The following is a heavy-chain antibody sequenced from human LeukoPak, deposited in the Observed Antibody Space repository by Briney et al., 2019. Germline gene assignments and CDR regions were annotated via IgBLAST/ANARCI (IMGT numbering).Heavy chain of an antibody. D-gene: IGHD6-13*01. CDR3: ARPYSSSWKGGFDY. CDR1: GGSISSSSYY. J-gene: IGHJ4*01. CDR2: IYYSGST. Sequence: TSETLSLTCTVSGGSISSSSYYWGWIRQPPGKGLEGIGSIYYSGSTYYNPSLKSRVTISVDTSKNQFSLTLSSVTAADTAVYYCARPYSSSWKGGFDYWGQGTLVTVSS. V-gene: IGHV4-39*01.